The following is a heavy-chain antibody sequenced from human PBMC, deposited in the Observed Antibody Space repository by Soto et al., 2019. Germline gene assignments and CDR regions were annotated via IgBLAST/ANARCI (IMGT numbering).Heavy chain of an antibody. CDR2: ITSSSGTI. CDR1: GCTFSSYS. J-gene: IGHJ4*02. V-gene: IGHV3-48*01. Sequence: EVQLVESGGGLIQPGGSLRLSCEASGCTFSSYSMNWVRQTPGKGLEWISHITSSSGTIYYADSVKGRFTISRDNAKNSLYLQMNSLRAEDTAVYFCARDGSDFSSGFSFGGLYYFDYWGQGTLVTVSS. CDR3: ARDGSDFSSGFSFGGLYYFDY. D-gene: IGHD3-3*01.